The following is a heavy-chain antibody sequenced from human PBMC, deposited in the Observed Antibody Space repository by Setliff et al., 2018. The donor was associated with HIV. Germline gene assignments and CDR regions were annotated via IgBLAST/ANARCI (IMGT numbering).Heavy chain of an antibody. CDR3: ATGLIMAPDY. V-gene: IGHV4-39*07. D-gene: IGHD2-8*01. CDR2: IYYSGSI. Sequence: PSETLSLTCAVSGGSISSTNYYWAWIRQPPGKGLEWIGSIYYSGSIYYNPSLRSRVTISIGTSKNQFSLKLSSVTAADTAVYYCATGLIMAPDYWGQGSLVTVSS. CDR1: GGSISSTNYY. J-gene: IGHJ4*02.